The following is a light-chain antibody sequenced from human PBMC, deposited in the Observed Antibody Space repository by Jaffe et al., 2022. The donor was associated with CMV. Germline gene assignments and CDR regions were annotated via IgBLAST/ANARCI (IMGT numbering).Light chain of an antibody. CDR2: GAS. V-gene: IGKV1-39*01. CDR1: QSVRFY. CDR3: QQSFTVPYT. Sequence: DIQLTQSPSSLSASIGDRVTITCRASQSVRFYLNWYQQKPGKAPKVLIYGASSLQGGVPSRFSGSGSETDFTLVISSLQPEDFATYYCQQSFTVPYTFGQGTNLEIK. J-gene: IGKJ2*01.